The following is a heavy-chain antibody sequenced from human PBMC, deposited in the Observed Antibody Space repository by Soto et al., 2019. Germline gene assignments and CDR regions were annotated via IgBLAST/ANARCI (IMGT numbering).Heavy chain of an antibody. D-gene: IGHD3-22*01. V-gene: IGHV4-4*02. CDR3: ARDTASYYYDSSGYLVDAFDI. J-gene: IGHJ3*02. CDR1: GGSISSSNW. CDR2: IYHSGST. Sequence: QVQLQESGPGLVKPSGTLSLTCAVSGGSISSSNWWSWVRQPPGKGLEWIGEIYHSGSTNYNPSLKSRVTISVDKSKNQFSLKLSSVTAADTAVYYCARDTASYYYDSSGYLVDAFDIWGQGTMVTVSS.